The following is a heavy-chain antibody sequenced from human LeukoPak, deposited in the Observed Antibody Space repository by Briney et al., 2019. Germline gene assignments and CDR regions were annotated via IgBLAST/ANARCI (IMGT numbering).Heavy chain of an antibody. J-gene: IGHJ4*02. CDR2: IYSSGST. CDR1: GGSLSAFH. V-gene: IGHV4-4*07. CDR3: ARKDGDY. Sequence: LETLPLTCTVSGGSLSAFHWTWFRQPPGKTLEWIGLIYSSGSTLLNPSLKTRVAMSLDLTKNQLSLRLTSLTAADTAMYYCARKDGDYWGQGTLVTVSS.